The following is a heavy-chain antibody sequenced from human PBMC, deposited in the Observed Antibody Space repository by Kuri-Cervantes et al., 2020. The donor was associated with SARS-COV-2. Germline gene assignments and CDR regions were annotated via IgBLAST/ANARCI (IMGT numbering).Heavy chain of an antibody. D-gene: IGHD3-22*01. J-gene: IGHJ6*02. V-gene: IGHV3-33*01. Sequence: LSLTCAASGFTFSSYGMHWVRQAPGKGLEWVAVIWYDGSNKYYADSVKGRFTISRDNSKNTLYLQMNSLRAEDTAVYYCARESKYPMMYYYYGMDVWGQGTTVTVSS. CDR1: GFTFSSYG. CDR2: IWYDGSNK. CDR3: ARESKYPMMYYYYGMDV.